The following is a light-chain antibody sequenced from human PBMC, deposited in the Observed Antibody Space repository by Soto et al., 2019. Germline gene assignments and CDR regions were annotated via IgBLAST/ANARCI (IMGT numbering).Light chain of an antibody. CDR3: QQYNAYSQA. CDR2: QAS. J-gene: IGKJ1*01. CDR1: ESVSRW. Sequence: DIQMTQSPSTLSASVGDRGTITCRASESVSRWVAWYQQKPGRNPKLLIYQASTLETGVPSRFSGSGSGTEFTHTISSLQPDDFATYYCQQYNAYSQAFDQGTKVEIK. V-gene: IGKV1-5*03.